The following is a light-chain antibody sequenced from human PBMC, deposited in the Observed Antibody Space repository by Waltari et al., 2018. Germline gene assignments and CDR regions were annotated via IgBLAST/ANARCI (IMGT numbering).Light chain of an antibody. J-gene: IGKJ1*01. V-gene: IGKV1-17*03. CDR2: AAS. Sequence: DIQMTQSPSAVSASVGDRVTITCRASQDISNYLAWFQQKPGKAPKRLIFAASSLQSGVPSRFSGSGSATEFTLTISSMQPEDFGTYYWLQDNTYPWTFGQGTRVEI. CDR3: LQDNTYPWT. CDR1: QDISNY.